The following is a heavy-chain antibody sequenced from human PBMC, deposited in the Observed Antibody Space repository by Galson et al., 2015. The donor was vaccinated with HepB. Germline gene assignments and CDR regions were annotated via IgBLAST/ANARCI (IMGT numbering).Heavy chain of an antibody. J-gene: IGHJ5*02. CDR1: GYTFTSYG. V-gene: IGHV1-18*01. D-gene: IGHD6-19*01. Sequence: SVKVSCKASGYTFTSYGISWVRQAPGQGLEWMGWISAYNGNTNYAQKLQGRVTMTTDTSTSTAYMELRSLRSDDTAVYYCARVLPVSYGLRYSSGWYWFDPWGQGTLVTVSS. CDR2: ISAYNGNT. CDR3: ARVLPVSYGLRYSSGWYWFDP.